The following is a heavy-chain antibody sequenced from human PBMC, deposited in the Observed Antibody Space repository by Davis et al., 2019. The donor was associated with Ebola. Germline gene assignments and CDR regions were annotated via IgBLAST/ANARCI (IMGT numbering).Heavy chain of an antibody. J-gene: IGHJ3*02. CDR1: GYTFTSYY. D-gene: IGHD3-3*01. Sequence: ASVKVSCKASGYTFTSYYMHWVRQAPGQGLEWMGIINPSGGSTSYAQKFQGRVTMTRDTSTSTVYMELSSLRSEDTAEYYCARQGTYYDFWSGYADAFDIWGQGTMVTVSS. V-gene: IGHV1-46*01. CDR3: ARQGTYYDFWSGYADAFDI. CDR2: INPSGGST.